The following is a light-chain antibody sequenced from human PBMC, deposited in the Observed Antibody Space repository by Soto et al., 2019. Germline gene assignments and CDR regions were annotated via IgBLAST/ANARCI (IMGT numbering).Light chain of an antibody. CDR3: SSYGGSNNLI. J-gene: IGLJ2*01. V-gene: IGLV2-8*01. Sequence: QSVLTQPPSASGSPGQSVTISCTGTSSDVGGYNYVSWYQQHPGRAPKLMIYEVSKRPSGVPDRFSGSKSGNTPSLTVSGLQAEDEADYYCSSYGGSNNLIFGGGTKLTVL. CDR1: SSDVGGYNY. CDR2: EVS.